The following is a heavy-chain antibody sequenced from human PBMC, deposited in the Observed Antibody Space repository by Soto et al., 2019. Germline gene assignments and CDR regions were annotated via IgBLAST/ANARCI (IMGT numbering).Heavy chain of an antibody. Sequence: EGSLSLSCADSGFTFSTYILHWVSLAPGTGLGWGAMILHDGNNKYYADSVKGRFTISRDNFKNTLYLQMNSLRAEDTAVYYCAKDKSSGYYHYWYLDLWGRGTLVTVSS. J-gene: IGHJ2*01. V-gene: IGHV3-30*18. CDR1: GFTFSTYI. D-gene: IGHD3-22*01. CDR2: ILHDGNNK. CDR3: AKDKSSGYYHYWYLDL.